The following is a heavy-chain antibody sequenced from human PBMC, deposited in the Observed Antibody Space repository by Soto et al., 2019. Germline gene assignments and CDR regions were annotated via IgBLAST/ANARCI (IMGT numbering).Heavy chain of an antibody. V-gene: IGHV1-8*01. D-gene: IGHD2-15*01. CDR1: GYTFRSYD. CDR3: ARGLRLVRYIVVVRWFHP. CDR2: MNRNSGNT. Sequence: ASVQVSCEASGYTFRSYDINRVRQATGKGLEWMGWMNRNSGNTGYAQKLQGRVTMSRNTSLSTAYMELSSLRSQDTAVYYCARGLRLVRYIVVVRWFHPWGQGTLVTVSS. J-gene: IGHJ5*02.